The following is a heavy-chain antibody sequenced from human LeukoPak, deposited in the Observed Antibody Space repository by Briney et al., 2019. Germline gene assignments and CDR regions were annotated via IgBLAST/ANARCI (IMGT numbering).Heavy chain of an antibody. V-gene: IGHV3-48*03. CDR3: AKAFFGSSSDDY. Sequence: PGGSLRLSCAASGFIFSSYEMNWVRQAPGEGLEWVSYISSSGSNIYYADSVKGRFTISRDNAEKSLYLQMNSLRAEDTAVYYCAKAFFGSSSDDYWGQGTLVTVSS. J-gene: IGHJ4*02. CDR1: GFIFSSYE. D-gene: IGHD6-13*01. CDR2: ISSSGSNI.